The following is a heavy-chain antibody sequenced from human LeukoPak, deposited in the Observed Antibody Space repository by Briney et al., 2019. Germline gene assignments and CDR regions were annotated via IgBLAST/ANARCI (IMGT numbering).Heavy chain of an antibody. V-gene: IGHV4-39*01. Sequence: SETLSLTCTVSGGSISSSSYYWGWIRQPPGKGLEWIGSIYYSGSTYYNPSLKSRVTISVDTSKNQFSLKLSSVTAADTAVYYCASRYDFWSGFDYWGQGTLVTVSS. J-gene: IGHJ4*02. CDR1: GGSISSSSYY. CDR3: ASRYDFWSGFDY. D-gene: IGHD3-3*01. CDR2: IYYSGST.